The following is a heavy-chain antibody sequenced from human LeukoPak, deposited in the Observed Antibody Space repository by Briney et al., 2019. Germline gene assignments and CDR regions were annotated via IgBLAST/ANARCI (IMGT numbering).Heavy chain of an antibody. J-gene: IGHJ4*02. CDR2: ISSSSSYI. D-gene: IGHD3-10*01. V-gene: IGHV3-21*06. Sequence: GGSLRLSCAASGFTFSSYSMNWVRQAPGKGLECVSSISSSSSYIYYADSVKGRFTISRDNSKNTLFLQMNSLRAEDTAVYYCAKDKSMVRELDYWGQGNLVTVSS. CDR3: AKDKSMVRELDY. CDR1: GFTFSSYS.